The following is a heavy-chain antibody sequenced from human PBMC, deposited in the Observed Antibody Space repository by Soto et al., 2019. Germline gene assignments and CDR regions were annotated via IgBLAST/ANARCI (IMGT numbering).Heavy chain of an antibody. V-gene: IGHV1-18*01. J-gene: IGHJ4*02. CDR1: GYTFTSYG. Sequence: ASVKVSCKTSGYTFTSYGISWVRQAPGQGLEWMGWITTDKGKTTYAQKFQGRVTMTTDTSTSTAYMEMRSLRSDDTAVYYRATRSPAFDYWGQGTLVTVSS. CDR2: ITTDKGKT. CDR3: ATRSPAFDY.